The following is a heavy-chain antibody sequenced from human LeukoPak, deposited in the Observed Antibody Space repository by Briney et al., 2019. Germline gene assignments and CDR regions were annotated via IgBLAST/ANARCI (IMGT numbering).Heavy chain of an antibody. D-gene: IGHD3-22*01. V-gene: IGHV4-59*01. CDR1: GGSISSYY. J-gene: IGHJ3*02. CDR2: IYYSGST. CDR3: ARGPHYYDSSGYYYDAFDI. Sequence: PSETLSLTCTVFGGSISSYYWSWIRQPPGKGLEWIGYIYYSGSTNYNPSLKSRVTISVDTSQNQFSLKLSSVTAADTAVYYCARGPHYYDSSGYYYDAFDIWGQGTMVTVSS.